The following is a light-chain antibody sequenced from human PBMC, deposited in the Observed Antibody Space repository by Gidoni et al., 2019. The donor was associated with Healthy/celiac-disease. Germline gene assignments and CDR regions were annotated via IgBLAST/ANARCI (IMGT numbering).Light chain of an antibody. J-gene: IGLJ3*02. CDR2: SNN. V-gene: IGLV1-44*01. Sequence: QSVLTQPPPASGTTGQRVTISCSGSSSNIGSNTGTWYQQLPGTAPKILIYSNNQRPSGVPDRFSGSKSGTSASLAISGLQSEDEADYYCAAWDDSLNGWVFGGGTKLTVL. CDR1: SSNIGSNT. CDR3: AAWDDSLNGWV.